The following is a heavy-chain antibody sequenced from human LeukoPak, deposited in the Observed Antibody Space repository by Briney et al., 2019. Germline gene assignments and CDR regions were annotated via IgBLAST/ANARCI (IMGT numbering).Heavy chain of an antibody. J-gene: IGHJ4*02. CDR1: GFTFGDYA. Sequence: GGSLRLSCTASGFTFGDYAMSWFRQAPGKGLEWVGFIRSKAYGGTTEYAASVKGRFTISRDDSKSIAYLQMNSLKTEDTAVYYCTRGRITMIQYYFDYWGQGTLVTVSS. D-gene: IGHD3-22*01. CDR2: IRSKAYGGTT. V-gene: IGHV3-49*03. CDR3: TRGRITMIQYYFDY.